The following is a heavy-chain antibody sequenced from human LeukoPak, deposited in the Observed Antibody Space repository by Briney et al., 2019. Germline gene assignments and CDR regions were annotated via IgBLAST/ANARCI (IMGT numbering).Heavy chain of an antibody. CDR2: ISSSGSTI. V-gene: IGHV3-48*03. D-gene: IGHD5-12*01. CDR1: GFTFSSYE. CDR3: ARVQPYSGYDYRALDI. Sequence: GGSLRLSCAASGFTFSSYEMNWVRQAPGKGLEWVSYISSSGSTIYYADSVKGRFTISRDNAKNSLYLQMNSLRAEDTAVYYCARVQPYSGYDYRALDIWGQGTMVTVSS. J-gene: IGHJ3*02.